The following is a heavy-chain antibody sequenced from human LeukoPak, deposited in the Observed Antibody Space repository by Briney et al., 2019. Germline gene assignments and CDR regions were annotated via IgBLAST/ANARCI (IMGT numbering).Heavy chain of an antibody. J-gene: IGHJ4*02. CDR3: ARDWASGWYDY. D-gene: IGHD6-19*01. V-gene: IGHV3-11*01. CDR2: ISSSGSTI. CDR1: GFTFSSHA. Sequence: PGGSLRLSCAASGFTFSSHAMSWIRQAPGKGLEWVSYISSSGSTIYYADSVKGRFTISRDNAKNSLYLQMNSLRAEDTAVYYCARDWASGWYDYWGQGTLVTVSS.